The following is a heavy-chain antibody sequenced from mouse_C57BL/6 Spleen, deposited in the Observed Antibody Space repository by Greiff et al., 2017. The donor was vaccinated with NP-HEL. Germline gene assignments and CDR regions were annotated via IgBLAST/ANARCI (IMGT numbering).Heavy chain of an antibody. CDR2: INPSNGGT. J-gene: IGHJ1*03. D-gene: IGHD1-1*01. V-gene: IGHV1-53*01. CDR1: GYTFTSYW. Sequence: QVHVKQPGTELVKPGASVKLSCKASGYTFTSYWMHWVKQRPGQGLEWIGNINPSNGGTNYNEKFKSKATLTVDKSSSTAYMQLSSLTSEDSAVYYCARRDLGYYGSSYGYFDVWGTGTTVTVSS. CDR3: ARRDLGYYGSSYGYFDV.